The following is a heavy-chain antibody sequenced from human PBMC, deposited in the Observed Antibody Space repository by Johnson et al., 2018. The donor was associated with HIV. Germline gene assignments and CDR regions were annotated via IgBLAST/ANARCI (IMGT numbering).Heavy chain of an antibody. CDR1: GFTFSSYA. J-gene: IGHJ3*02. Sequence: VYLVESGGGLVQPGGSLRLSCAASGFTFSSYAMSWVRQAPGKGLEWVSAISGSGGSTYYADSVKGRFTISRDNSKNTLYLQMNSLRAEDTAVYYCASDDSSSVGAFDIWGQGTMVTVSS. CDR2: ISGSGGST. V-gene: IGHV3-23*04. CDR3: ASDDSSSVGAFDI. D-gene: IGHD6-13*01.